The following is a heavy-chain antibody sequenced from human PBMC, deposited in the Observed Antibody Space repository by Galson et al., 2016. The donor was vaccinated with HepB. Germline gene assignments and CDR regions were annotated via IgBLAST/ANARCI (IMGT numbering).Heavy chain of an antibody. J-gene: IGHJ3*02. CDR2: IRAYSGNT. D-gene: IGHD1-14*01. CDR3: ARLTTEVACDI. V-gene: IGHV1-18*01. Sequence: SVKVSCKASGYTFISYGISWVRQAPGQGFEWMGWIRAYSGNTNYAQKFQGRVTMTTDTSTSTAYMELRSLRSEDTAVYYCARLTTEVACDIWGQGTMVTVSS. CDR1: GYTFISYG.